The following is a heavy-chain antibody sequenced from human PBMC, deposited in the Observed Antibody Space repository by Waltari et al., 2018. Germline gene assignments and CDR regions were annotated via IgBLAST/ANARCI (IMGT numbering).Heavy chain of an antibody. D-gene: IGHD6-13*01. J-gene: IGHJ4*02. CDR3: ARCQSRSVNTGIAAAGTWGVDY. CDR1: GGSFSGYY. V-gene: IGHV4-34*01. CDR2: INHSGST. Sequence: QVQLQQWGAGLLKPSETLSLTCAVYGGSFSGYYWSWIRKPPGKGLEWSGEINHSGSTNYNPSLKSRVTISVDTSKNQFSLKLSSVTAADTAVYYCARCQSRSVNTGIAAAGTWGVDYWGQGTLVTVSS.